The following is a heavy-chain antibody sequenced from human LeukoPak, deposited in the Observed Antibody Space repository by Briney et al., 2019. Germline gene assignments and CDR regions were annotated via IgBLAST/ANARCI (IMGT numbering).Heavy chain of an antibody. V-gene: IGHV1-18*01. CDR2: AYNGNT. D-gene: IGHD6-19*01. Sequence: AYNGNTNYAQKLQGRVTMTTDTSTSTAYMELRSLRSDDTAVYYCARDYQWLVSYYYYGMDVWGQGTTVTVSS. CDR3: ARDYQWLVSYYYYGMDV. J-gene: IGHJ6*02.